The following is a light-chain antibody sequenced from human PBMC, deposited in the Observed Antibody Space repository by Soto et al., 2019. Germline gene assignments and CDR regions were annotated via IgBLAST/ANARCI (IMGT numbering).Light chain of an antibody. J-gene: IGLJ1*01. CDR1: KLGDKY. Sequence: SYELTQPPSVSVTPGQTASIICSRDKLGDKYACWYQQKPGQSPVLVIYQDSKRPSGIPERFSGSNSGNTATLTISGTQAMDEADYYCQAWDSSTAIFGTGTKLTVL. CDR3: QAWDSSTAI. V-gene: IGLV3-1*01. CDR2: QDS.